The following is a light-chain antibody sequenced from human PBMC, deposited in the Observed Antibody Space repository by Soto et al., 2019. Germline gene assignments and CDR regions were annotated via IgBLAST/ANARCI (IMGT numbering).Light chain of an antibody. CDR3: SSYTSSSTLL. CDR1: SSDVGGYNY. V-gene: IGLV2-14*01. Sequence: QSALTQPASVSGSPGQSITISCTGTSSDVGGYNYVSWYQQHPGKAPKLMIYAVSNRPSGVSNRFSGSKSGNTASLTISGLKAEDEADYYCSSYTSSSTLLFGGGTKVTVL. J-gene: IGLJ2*01. CDR2: AVS.